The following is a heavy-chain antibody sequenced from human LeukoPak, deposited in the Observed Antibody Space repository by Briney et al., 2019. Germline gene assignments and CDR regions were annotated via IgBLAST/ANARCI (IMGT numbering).Heavy chain of an antibody. J-gene: IGHJ4*02. CDR2: FDPEEGET. Sequence: ASVKVSCKVSGYNLKELSMHWVRQAPGKGLEWMGGFDPEEGETVYAQNFQGRPTVTEDTSTDTAYMELSSLRSEDTAVYYCAKIVRVYMVRGVPLDYWGQGTLVTVSS. CDR3: AKIVRVYMVRGVPLDY. V-gene: IGHV1-24*01. CDR1: GYNLKELS. D-gene: IGHD3-10*01.